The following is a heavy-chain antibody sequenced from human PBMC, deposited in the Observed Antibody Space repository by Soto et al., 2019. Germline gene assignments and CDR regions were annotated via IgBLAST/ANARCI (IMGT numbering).Heavy chain of an antibody. CDR3: AKQPWADYGCIFDP. Sequence: SETLSLTCAVSGGSISSSNWWSWVRQPPGKGLEWIGEIYHSGSTNYNPSLKSRVTISVDKSKNQFSLKLSSVTAADTAVFCCAKQPWADYGCIFDPWGQGTLVTVSS. J-gene: IGHJ5*01. V-gene: IGHV4-4*01. D-gene: IGHD4-17*01. CDR2: IYHSGST. CDR1: GGSISSSNW.